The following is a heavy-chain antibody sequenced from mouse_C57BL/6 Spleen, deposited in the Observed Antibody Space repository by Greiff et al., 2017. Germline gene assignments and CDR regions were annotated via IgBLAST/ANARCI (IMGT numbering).Heavy chain of an antibody. CDR1: GYTFTDYY. J-gene: IGHJ3*01. CDR2: INPNNGGT. V-gene: IGHV1-26*01. CDR3: ARRGIYYDYAWAY. Sequence: EVQLQQSGPELVKPGASVKISCKASGYTFTDYYMNWVKQSHGKSLEWIGDINPNNGGTSYNQKFKGKATLTVDKSSSTAYMELRSLTSEDSAVYYCARRGIYYDYAWAYWGQGTLVTVSA. D-gene: IGHD2-4*01.